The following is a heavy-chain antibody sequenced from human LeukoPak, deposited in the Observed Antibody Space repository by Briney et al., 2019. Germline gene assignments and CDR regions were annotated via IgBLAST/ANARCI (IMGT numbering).Heavy chain of an antibody. CDR1: GGSLSSYY. D-gene: IGHD2-2*01. J-gene: IGHJ5*02. CDR3: ARDDFSVPAANLPNWFDP. CDR2: IYTSGST. Sequence: SETLSLTCTVSGGSLSSYYWSWIRQPAGKGLEWIGRIYTSGSTNYNPSLKSRVTMSVDTSKNQFSLKLSSVTAADTAVYYCARDDFSVPAANLPNWFDPWGQGTLVTVSS. V-gene: IGHV4-4*07.